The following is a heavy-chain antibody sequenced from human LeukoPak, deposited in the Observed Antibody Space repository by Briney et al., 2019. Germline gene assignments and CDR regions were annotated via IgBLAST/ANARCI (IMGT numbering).Heavy chain of an antibody. CDR1: GGSVSSGSYY. CDR3: ARGGASSIPFDP. CDR2: IHNSGST. J-gene: IGHJ5*02. Sequence: SETLSLTCTVSGGSVSSGSYYWSWIRQPPGKGLEWIGFIHNSGSTKYNPSLMSRVTISVDTSKNQFPLKLSSVTAAETAVYYCARGGASSIPFDPWGQGTLVTVSS. V-gene: IGHV4-61*01. D-gene: IGHD2-2*01.